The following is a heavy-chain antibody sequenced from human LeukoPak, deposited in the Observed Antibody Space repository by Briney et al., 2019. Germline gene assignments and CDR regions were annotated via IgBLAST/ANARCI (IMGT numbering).Heavy chain of an antibody. CDR2: VSAGGGDK. V-gene: IGHV3-23*01. J-gene: IGHJ5*02. Sequence: GGSLRLSCAASGFSFSDYAMSWVRHAPGEGLEWVSSVSAGGGDKYYADSVRGRFTISRDNSKNTMYLQMNSLRAEDTALYYCAKHFGPTPKLRPYNWFDPWGQGTLVAVS. CDR3: AKHFGPTPKLRPYNWFDP. D-gene: IGHD6-25*01. CDR1: GFSFSDYA.